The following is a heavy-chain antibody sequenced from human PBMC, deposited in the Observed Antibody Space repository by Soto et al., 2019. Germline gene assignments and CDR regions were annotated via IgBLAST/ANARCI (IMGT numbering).Heavy chain of an antibody. V-gene: IGHV3-64*01. CDR3: ARRGYGSRWPNVYMDV. J-gene: IGHJ6*03. CDR1: GFTFSNYE. D-gene: IGHD6-13*01. CDR2: ISNNGAHT. Sequence: EAQLVESGGGLVQPGGSLRLSCAASGFTFSNYEMHWVRQAPGKGLEYVSGISNNGAHTDYAKSVKGRFTISRDNSEKTLYLQMGSLRAEDMAPYYCARRGYGSRWPNVYMDVWGKGTTVTVSS.